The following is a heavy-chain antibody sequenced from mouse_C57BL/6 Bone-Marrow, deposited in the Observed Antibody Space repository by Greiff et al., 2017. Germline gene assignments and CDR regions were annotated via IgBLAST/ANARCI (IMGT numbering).Heavy chain of an antibody. D-gene: IGHD4-1*01. CDR2: INPNNGGT. CDR3: ARNWEDY. CDR1: GYTFTDYY. Sequence: EVQLQQSGPELVKPGASVKISCKASGYTFTDYYMNWVKQSHGKSLEWIGDINPNNGGTSYNQKFKGKATLTVDKSSSTAYMELRSLTSEDSAVYYCARNWEDYWGQGTTRTVSS. J-gene: IGHJ2*01. V-gene: IGHV1-26*01.